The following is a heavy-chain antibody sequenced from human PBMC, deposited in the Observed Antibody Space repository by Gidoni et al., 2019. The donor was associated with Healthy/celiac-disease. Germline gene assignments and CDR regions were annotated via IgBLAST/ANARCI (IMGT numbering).Heavy chain of an antibody. D-gene: IGHD1-7*01. V-gene: IGHV5-51*01. CDR2: IYPGDSDT. J-gene: IGHJ6*03. CDR1: GYSFTSYW. CDR3: ARQLELDYYYYYMDV. Sequence: ISCKGSGYSFTSYWIGWVRQLPGKGLEWMGIIYPGDSDTRYSPSFQGQVTISADKSISTAYLQWSSLKPSDTAMYYCARQLELDYYYYYMDVWGKGTTVTVSS.